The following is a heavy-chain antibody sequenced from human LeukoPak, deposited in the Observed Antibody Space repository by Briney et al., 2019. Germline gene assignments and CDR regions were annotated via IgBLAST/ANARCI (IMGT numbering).Heavy chain of an antibody. V-gene: IGHV4-38-2*02. CDR2: IYHSGST. J-gene: IGHJ4*02. CDR1: DYSISSGYY. D-gene: IGHD4-17*01. CDR3: ARGGYYGDYVFDY. Sequence: SSETLSLTCSVSDYSISSGYYWGWIRQPPGKGLEWIGSIYHSGSTYYNPSLKSRVTISVDTSKNQFTLKLSSVTAADTAVYYCARGGYYGDYVFDYWGQGTLVTVSS.